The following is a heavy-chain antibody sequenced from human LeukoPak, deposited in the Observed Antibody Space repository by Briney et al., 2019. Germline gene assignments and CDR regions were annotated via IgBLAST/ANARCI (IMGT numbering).Heavy chain of an antibody. D-gene: IGHD1-26*01. CDR3: ARYITVGATYQHFDY. Sequence: ASVTVSCTASGYTFTSYYIHWVRQAPGQGLEWMGRINPNSGGTNYAQKFQGRVTMTRDTSISTAYMELSRLRSDDTAVYYCARYITVGATYQHFDYWGQGTLVTVSS. CDR1: GYTFTSYY. V-gene: IGHV1-2*06. J-gene: IGHJ4*02. CDR2: INPNSGGT.